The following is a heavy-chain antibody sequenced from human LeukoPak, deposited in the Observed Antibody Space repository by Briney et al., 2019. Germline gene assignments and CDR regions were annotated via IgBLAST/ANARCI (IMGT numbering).Heavy chain of an antibody. CDR2: IRYDGSNK. CDR3: VKDEDRITMIVVDY. Sequence: GGSLRLSCAASGVTFSSYGMHWVRQAPGKGLEWVAFIRYDGSNKYYADSVKGRFTIARDNSKNTLYLQMNSLRAEDTAVYYCVKDEDRITMIVVDYWGQGTLVTVSS. CDR1: GVTFSSYG. V-gene: IGHV3-30*02. J-gene: IGHJ4*02. D-gene: IGHD3-22*01.